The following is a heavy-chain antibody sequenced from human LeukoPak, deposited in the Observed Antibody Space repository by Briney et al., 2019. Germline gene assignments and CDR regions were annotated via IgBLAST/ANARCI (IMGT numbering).Heavy chain of an antibody. V-gene: IGHV3-23*01. Sequence: PGGSLRLSCAASGFTFTTNAMSWVQQAPGEGLEWLSAISGRTGATYYADSEKGRFTISRDNSKSTLYLQMDSLRAEDTAVYYCAKCGNSGCHLIDYWGQGTLVTVSS. CDR2: ISGRTGAT. CDR3: AKCGNSGCHLIDY. J-gene: IGHJ4*02. D-gene: IGHD5-12*01. CDR1: GFTFTTNA.